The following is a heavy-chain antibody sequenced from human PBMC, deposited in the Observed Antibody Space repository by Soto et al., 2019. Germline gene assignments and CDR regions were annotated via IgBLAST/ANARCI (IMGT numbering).Heavy chain of an antibody. Sequence: QVQLVQSGAEVKKPGSSVKVSCKASGGTFSSYTISWVRQAPGQGLEWLGRIIPILGIANYAQKFQGRVTITGDKSTSTAYMELSSLRSEDTAVYYCARDIEAAAGKSDYWGQGTLVTVSS. V-gene: IGHV1-69*08. CDR3: ARDIEAAAGKSDY. CDR2: IIPILGIA. J-gene: IGHJ4*02. CDR1: GGTFSSYT. D-gene: IGHD6-13*01.